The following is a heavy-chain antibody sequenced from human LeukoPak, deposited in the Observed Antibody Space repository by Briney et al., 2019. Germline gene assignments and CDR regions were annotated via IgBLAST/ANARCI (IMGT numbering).Heavy chain of an antibody. CDR2: IYYSGST. CDR3: ASFPLRYMVRGPYWDY. Sequence: PSETLSLTCTVSGGSISSSSYYWGWIRQPPGKGLEWIGSIYYSGSTYYNPSLKSRVTISVDTSKNQFSLKLSSVTAADTAVYYCASFPLRYMVRGPYWDYWGQGTPVTVSS. V-gene: IGHV4-39*01. J-gene: IGHJ4*02. CDR1: GGSISSSSYY. D-gene: IGHD3-10*01.